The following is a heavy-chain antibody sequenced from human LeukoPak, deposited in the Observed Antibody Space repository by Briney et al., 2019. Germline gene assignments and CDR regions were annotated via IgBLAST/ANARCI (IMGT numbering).Heavy chain of an antibody. Sequence: GGSLRLSCAASGFTFSSYAMSWVRQAPGKGLEWVSAISGSGGSTYYADSVKGRFTISRDNSKNTLYLQMNSLRAEDTAVYYCAKRDGTYCDFWSGYPYFDYWGQGTLVTVSS. CDR3: AKRDGTYCDFWSGYPYFDY. V-gene: IGHV3-23*01. D-gene: IGHD3-3*01. J-gene: IGHJ4*02. CDR2: ISGSGGST. CDR1: GFTFSSYA.